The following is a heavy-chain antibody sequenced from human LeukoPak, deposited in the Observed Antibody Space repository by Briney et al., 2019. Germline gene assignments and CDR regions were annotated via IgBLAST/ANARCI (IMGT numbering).Heavy chain of an antibody. CDR3: ARPHKYYYDSSGYYYWAY. D-gene: IGHD3-22*01. CDR1: GGSFSGYY. V-gene: IGHV4-34*01. J-gene: IGHJ4*02. Sequence: SETLSLTCAVYGGSFSGYYWSWIRQPPGKGLEWIGEINHSGSTNYNPPLKSRVTISVDTSKNQFSLKLSSVTAADTAVYYCARPHKYYYDSSGYYYWAYWGQGTLVTVSS. CDR2: INHSGST.